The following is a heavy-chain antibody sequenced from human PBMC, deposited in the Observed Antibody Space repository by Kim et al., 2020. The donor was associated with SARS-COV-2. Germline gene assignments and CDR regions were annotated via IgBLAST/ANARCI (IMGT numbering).Heavy chain of an antibody. V-gene: IGHV4-59*01. CDR3: ARVVAAAGKRGFDP. Sequence: NPSLKRRVTISVDTSKNQFSLKLSSVTAADTAVYYCARVVAAAGKRGFDPWGQGTLVTVSS. J-gene: IGHJ5*02. D-gene: IGHD6-13*01.